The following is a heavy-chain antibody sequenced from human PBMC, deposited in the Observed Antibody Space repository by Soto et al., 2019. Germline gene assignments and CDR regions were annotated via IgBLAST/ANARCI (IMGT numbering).Heavy chain of an antibody. J-gene: IGHJ4*01. V-gene: IGHV3-33*08. CDR2: IWYNGTQK. CDR3: ARAGGRTVTGICDLDF. CDR1: GCNCIDLS. Sequence: RLSRGAFGCNCIDLSDHRVRQHRSKGQDSLDAIWYNGTQKYSADSVKGRFIISIDNSKKTLSLEMNSLRAEATAVYYCARAGGRTVTGICDLDFWGQGTLVTGYS. D-gene: IGHD4-17*01.